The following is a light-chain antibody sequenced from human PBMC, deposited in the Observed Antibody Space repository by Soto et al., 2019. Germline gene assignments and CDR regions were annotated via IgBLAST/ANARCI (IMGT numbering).Light chain of an antibody. J-gene: IGLJ1*01. CDR2: EVS. CDR3: SSYTSSSFYV. V-gene: IGLV2-14*01. Sequence: QAALSQPSSVRDSPGQSVTISCTGTSIDVCGYNYVSWYQQHPGKAPKLMIYEVSNRPSGVSNRFSGSKSGNTASLTISGLQAEDEADYYCSSYTSSSFYVFGTGTKVTVL. CDR1: SIDVCGYNY.